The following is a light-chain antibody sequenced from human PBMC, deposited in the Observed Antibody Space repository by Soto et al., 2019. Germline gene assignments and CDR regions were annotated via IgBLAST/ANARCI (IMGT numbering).Light chain of an antibody. CDR2: EVT. Sequence: QSALAQPASVSGSPGQPITISCNGTSSDIGAYKFVSWYQHYPGRAPKLIMIEVTSRPSGVSSRSSGSKSGNTASLPISRILAEAEAVYYCYSYTHITTLVFGVWTMLAV. V-gene: IGLV2-14*01. J-gene: IGLJ2*01. CDR1: SSDIGAYKF. CDR3: YSYTHITTLV.